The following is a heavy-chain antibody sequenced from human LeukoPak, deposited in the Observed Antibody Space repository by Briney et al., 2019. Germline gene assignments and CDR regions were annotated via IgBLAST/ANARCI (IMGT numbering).Heavy chain of an antibody. J-gene: IGHJ6*02. CDR2: IYYSGST. V-gene: IGHV4-59*08. Sequence: PSETLSLTCTVSGGSISRYYWSWIRQPPGKGLEWIGYIYYSGSTNYNPSLKSRVTISVDLSKNQFSLNLSSVTAADTAVYYCARHPYYYYGVDVWGQGTSVTVSS. CDR1: GGSISRYY. CDR3: ARHPYYYYGVDV.